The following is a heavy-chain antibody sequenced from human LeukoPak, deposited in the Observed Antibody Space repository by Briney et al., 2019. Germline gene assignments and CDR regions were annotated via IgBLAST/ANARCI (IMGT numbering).Heavy chain of an antibody. CDR1: GGIISSYY. V-gene: IGHV4-59*08. CDR3: ASNYYGWGSLDY. CDR2: IYYSGST. J-gene: IGHJ4*02. D-gene: IGHD3-10*01. Sequence: SETLSLTCTFSGGIISSYYWSWIRQPPGKGLEWIGYIYYSGSTNYNPSLKSRVTISVDTSKNQFSLKLSSVTAAATAVYYCASNYYGWGSLDYWGQGNLVTVSS.